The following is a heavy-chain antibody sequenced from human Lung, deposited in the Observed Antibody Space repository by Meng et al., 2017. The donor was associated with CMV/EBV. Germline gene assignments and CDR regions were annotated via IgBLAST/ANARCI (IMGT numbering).Heavy chain of an antibody. J-gene: IGHJ4*02. Sequence: VQWVQSGAEVKKPGSSVKVACKTSGGSFSTYTFSWVRQAPGQGLEWMGGLIPVLNKAKSAPRFQDRVTFTADETTTTAYMELSSLTFEGTAVYFCARGRGNQPLFDFWGQGTLVTVSS. CDR2: LIPVLNKA. V-gene: IGHV1-69*10. D-gene: IGHD2/OR15-2a*01. CDR3: ARGRGNQPLFDF. CDR1: GGSFSTYT.